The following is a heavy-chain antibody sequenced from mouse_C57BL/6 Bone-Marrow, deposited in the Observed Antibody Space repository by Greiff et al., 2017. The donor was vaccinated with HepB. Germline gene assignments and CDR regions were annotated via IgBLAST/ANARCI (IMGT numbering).Heavy chain of an antibody. Sequence: VQLQQSGPELVKPGASVKIPCKASGYTFTDYNMDWVKQSHGKSLEWIGVINPNNGGTIYNQKFKGKATLTVDKSSSTAYMELRSLTSEDTAVYYCARSKGLTGTLYWYFDVWGTGTTVTVSS. CDR3: ARSKGLTGTLYWYFDV. V-gene: IGHV1-18*01. CDR1: GYTFTDYN. J-gene: IGHJ1*03. CDR2: INPNNGGT. D-gene: IGHD4-1*01.